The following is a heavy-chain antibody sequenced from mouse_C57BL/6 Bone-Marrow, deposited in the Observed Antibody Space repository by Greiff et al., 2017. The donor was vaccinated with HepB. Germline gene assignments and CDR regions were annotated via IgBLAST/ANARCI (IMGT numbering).Heavy chain of an antibody. CDR2: IDPSDSYT. V-gene: IGHV1-50*01. Sequence: VKLQQPGAELVKPGASVKLSCKASGYTFTSYWMQWVKQRPGQGLEWIGEIDPSDSYTNYNQKFKGKATLTVDTSSSTAYMQLSSLTSEDSAVSDCAHYGSSWDVDYWGQGTTLTVSS. D-gene: IGHD1-1*01. J-gene: IGHJ2*01. CDR1: GYTFTSYW. CDR3: AHYGSSWDVDY.